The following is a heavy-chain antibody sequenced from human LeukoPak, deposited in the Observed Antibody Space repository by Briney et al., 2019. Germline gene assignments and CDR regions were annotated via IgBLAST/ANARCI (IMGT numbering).Heavy chain of an antibody. Sequence: ASVKVSCKASGYTFTSCDIYWVRQATGQGLEWMGWMNPNSGNTGYAQKFQGRVTMTRDTSINTAYMELGSLTSDDTAIYYCARGEHDSSGYYFDYWGQGTLVTVSS. CDR1: GYTFTSCD. CDR3: ARGEHDSSGYYFDY. CDR2: MNPNSGNT. J-gene: IGHJ4*02. D-gene: IGHD3-22*01. V-gene: IGHV1-8*01.